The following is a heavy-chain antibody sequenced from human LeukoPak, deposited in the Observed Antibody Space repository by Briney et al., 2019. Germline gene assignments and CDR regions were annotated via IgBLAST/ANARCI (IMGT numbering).Heavy chain of an antibody. CDR3: ARDREGYQLPQMHHYYYMDV. CDR1: GFAFSSYW. V-gene: IGHV3-7*01. J-gene: IGHJ6*03. CDR2: IKQDGSEK. Sequence: GGSLRLSCVASGFAFSSYWMKWVRQAPGKGLEWVANIKQDGSEKYYVDSVEGRFTISRDNAKNSVYVQMNRLRGEDTALYYCARDREGYQLPQMHHYYYMDVWGKGTTVTISS. D-gene: IGHD2-2*01.